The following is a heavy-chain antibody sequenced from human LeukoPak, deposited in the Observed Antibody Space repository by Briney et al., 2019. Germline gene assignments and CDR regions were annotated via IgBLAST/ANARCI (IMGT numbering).Heavy chain of an antibody. V-gene: IGHV3-11*01. CDR3: ARETVAGTFDF. Sequence: GGSLRLSCVSSGFTFTDYYMSWIRHAPGTGLEWVSDIGSSASIESYGDSVRGRFTVSRDNSKNSLFLQMNSLRAEDTAVYYCARETVAGTFDFWGQGTLVTVSS. CDR1: GFTFTDYY. CDR2: IGSSASIE. D-gene: IGHD6-19*01. J-gene: IGHJ4*02.